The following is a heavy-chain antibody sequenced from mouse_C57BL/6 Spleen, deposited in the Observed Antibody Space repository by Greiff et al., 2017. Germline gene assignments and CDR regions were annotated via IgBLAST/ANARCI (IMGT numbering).Heavy chain of an antibody. CDR3: ARTLYSNYGGYYAMDY. Sequence: VQLKQSGPELVKPGASVKMSCKASGYTFTDYNMHWVKQSHGKSLEWIGYINPNNGGTSYNQKFKGKATLTVNKSSSTAYMELRSLTSEDSAVYYCARTLYSNYGGYYAMDYWGQGTSVTVSS. V-gene: IGHV1-22*01. J-gene: IGHJ4*01. D-gene: IGHD2-5*01. CDR1: GYTFTDYN. CDR2: INPNNGGT.